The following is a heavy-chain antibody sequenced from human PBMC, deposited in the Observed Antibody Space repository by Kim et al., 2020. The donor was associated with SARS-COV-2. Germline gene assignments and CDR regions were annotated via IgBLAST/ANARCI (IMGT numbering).Heavy chain of an antibody. CDR1: GFTFSDHY. D-gene: IGHD1-7*01. J-gene: IGHJ3*01. CDR3: ARGGELELV. V-gene: IGHV3-72*01. CDR2: TRNKANSYTT. Sequence: GGSLRLSCAASGFTFSDHYMDWVRQAPGKGLEWVGRTRNKANSYTTEYAASVKGRFTISRDDSKNSLYLQMNSLKTEDTAVYYCARGGELELVWGQGTMVTVSS.